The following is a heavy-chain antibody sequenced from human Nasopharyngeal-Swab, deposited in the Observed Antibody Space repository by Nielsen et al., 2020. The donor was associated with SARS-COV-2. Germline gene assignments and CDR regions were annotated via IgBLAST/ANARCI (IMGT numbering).Heavy chain of an antibody. V-gene: IGHV3-74*01. CDR2: INSDGSST. CDR1: GFTFSSYW. D-gene: IGHD3-22*01. CDR3: ARDGRDYYDSSGYYPDY. J-gene: IGHJ4*02. Sequence: GESLKISCAASGFTFSSYWMHWVRQAPGKGLVWVSRINSDGSSTSYADSVKGRFTISSDNAKNTLYLQMNSLRAEDTAVYYCARDGRDYYDSSGYYPDYWGQGTLVTVSS.